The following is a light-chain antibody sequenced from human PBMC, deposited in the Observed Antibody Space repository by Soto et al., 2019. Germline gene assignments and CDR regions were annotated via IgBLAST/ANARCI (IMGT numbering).Light chain of an antibody. Sequence: QSVLTQPASVSGSPGQSITISCTGTSSDVGGYNYVSWYQQHPGKAPKLMIYDVSNRPSGISNRFSGSKSGNTASLTISGLQAEDEADYYCSSYTGSSTYVFGTGTKLTFL. CDR1: SSDVGGYNY. CDR2: DVS. CDR3: SSYTGSSTYV. J-gene: IGLJ1*01. V-gene: IGLV2-14*01.